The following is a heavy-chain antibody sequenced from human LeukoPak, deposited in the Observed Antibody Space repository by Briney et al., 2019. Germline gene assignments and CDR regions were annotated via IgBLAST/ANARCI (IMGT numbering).Heavy chain of an antibody. D-gene: IGHD3-3*01. Sequence: ASVKVSCKASGYTFTSYGISWVRQAPGQGLEWMGWISAYNGNTNYAQKLQGRVTMTADTSTSTAYMELRSLRSDDTAVYYCARVDYDFWSGHNWFDPWGQGTLVTVSS. J-gene: IGHJ5*02. CDR2: ISAYNGNT. V-gene: IGHV1-18*01. CDR3: ARVDYDFWSGHNWFDP. CDR1: GYTFTSYG.